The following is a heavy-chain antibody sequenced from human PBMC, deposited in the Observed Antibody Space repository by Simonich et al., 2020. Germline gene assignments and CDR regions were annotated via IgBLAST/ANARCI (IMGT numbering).Heavy chain of an antibody. CDR3: ARASRGTWWYYYFDY. CDR2: NSASNGNT. CDR1: GYTFTSYG. V-gene: IGHV1-18*01. J-gene: IGHJ4*02. D-gene: IGHD2-15*01. Sequence: QVQLVQSGAEVKKPGASVKVSCKASGYTFTSYGISWVRQAPGQGLEWMGGNSASNGNTNYAKKLQGRVTMTTDTSTSTAYMELRSLRSDDTAVYYCARASRGTWWYYYFDYWGQGTLVTVSS.